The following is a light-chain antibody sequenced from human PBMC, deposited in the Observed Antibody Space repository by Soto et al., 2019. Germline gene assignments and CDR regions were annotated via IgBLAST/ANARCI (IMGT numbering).Light chain of an antibody. CDR2: WAS. J-gene: IGKJ4*01. V-gene: IGKV4-1*01. Sequence: DIVMTQSPDSLAVSLGERATINCKSSQSVLYSSDNKNQLAWYQQKPGQSPKLLIYWASIRESGVPDRFSGSGSGTDFTLIISSLQAEDVAVYYCQQYYSVPVTFGGGTKVEIK. CDR3: QQYYSVPVT. CDR1: QSVLYSSDNKNQ.